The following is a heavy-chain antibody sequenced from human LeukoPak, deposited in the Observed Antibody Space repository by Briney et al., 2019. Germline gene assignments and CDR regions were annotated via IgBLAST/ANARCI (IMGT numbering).Heavy chain of an antibody. CDR1: GGSISSYY. D-gene: IGHD2-2*01. Sequence: VKPSETLSLTCTVSGGSISSYYWSWIRQPAGKGLEWTGRIYTSGSTNYNPSLKSRVTMSVDTSKNQFSLKLSSVTAADTAVYYCVRGNPADYYYYMDVWGKGTTVTVSS. CDR2: IYTSGST. V-gene: IGHV4-4*07. CDR3: VRGNPADYYYYMDV. J-gene: IGHJ6*03.